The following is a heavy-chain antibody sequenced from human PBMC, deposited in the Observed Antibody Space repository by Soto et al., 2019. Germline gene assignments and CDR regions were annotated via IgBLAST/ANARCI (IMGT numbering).Heavy chain of an antibody. CDR3: AREGITPITNAFDI. CDR2: INPNSGGT. J-gene: IGHJ3*02. CDR1: GYTFTGYY. Sequence: ASVKVSCKASGYTFTGYYMHWVRQAPGQGLEWMGWINPNSGGTNYAQKFQGRVTMTRDTSISTVYMELSRLRSDDAVVYYCAREGITPITNAFDIWGQGTMVTVSS. V-gene: IGHV1-2*02. D-gene: IGHD2-15*01.